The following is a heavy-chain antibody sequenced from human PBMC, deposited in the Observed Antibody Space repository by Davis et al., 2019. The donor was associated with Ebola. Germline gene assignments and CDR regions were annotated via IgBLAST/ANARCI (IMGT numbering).Heavy chain of an antibody. Sequence: SVKVSCKASGGTFSSYAISWVRQAPGQGLEWMGRIIPILGIANYAQKFQGRVTITADKSTSTAYMELSSLRSEDTAVYYCARGLYGDYVLDYWGQGTLVTVSS. CDR3: ARGLYGDYVLDY. V-gene: IGHV1-69*04. J-gene: IGHJ4*02. CDR2: IIPILGIA. D-gene: IGHD4-17*01. CDR1: GGTFSSYA.